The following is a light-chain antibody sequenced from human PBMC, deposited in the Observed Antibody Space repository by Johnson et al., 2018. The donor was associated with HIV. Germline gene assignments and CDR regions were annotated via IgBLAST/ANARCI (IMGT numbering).Light chain of an antibody. Sequence: HSVLTQPPSVSAAPGQKVTVSCSGSTSNIGNNYVSWYQQLPGTAPKLLIYDNNKRPSGIPDRFSGSKSGTSATLGITGLQTGDEADYYCGTWDSSLYAYVFGTGTEVTVL. CDR3: GTWDSSLYAYV. V-gene: IGLV1-51*01. J-gene: IGLJ1*01. CDR2: DNN. CDR1: TSNIGNNY.